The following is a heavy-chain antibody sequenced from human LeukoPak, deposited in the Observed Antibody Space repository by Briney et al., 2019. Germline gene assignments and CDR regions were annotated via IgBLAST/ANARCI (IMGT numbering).Heavy chain of an antibody. CDR3: ARAGLLRYFDWFY. V-gene: IGHV3-66*01. CDR2: IYSGGRT. Sequence: GGSLRLSCAASGFTVSSNYMSWVRQAPGKGLEWVSVIYSGGRTNYADSVKDRFTISRDNSKNTLYLQMNSLRAEDTAVYYCARAGLLRYFDWFYWGQGTLVTVSS. D-gene: IGHD3-9*01. J-gene: IGHJ4*02. CDR1: GFTVSSNY.